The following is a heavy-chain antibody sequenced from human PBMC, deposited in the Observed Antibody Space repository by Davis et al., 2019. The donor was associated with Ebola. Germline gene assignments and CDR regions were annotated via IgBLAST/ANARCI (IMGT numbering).Heavy chain of an antibody. D-gene: IGHD7-27*01. CDR3: AYLGTFDY. CDR1: GFTFTDYS. J-gene: IGHJ4*02. V-gene: IGHV3-48*02. CDR2: ISGSLTTI. Sequence: GESLKISCTASGFTFTDYSMNWVRQAPGKGLEWISYISGSLTTIYYADSVKGRFTVSRGNAKNSLFLQMNSLRDDDTAIYYCAYLGTFDYWGQGALVTVSS.